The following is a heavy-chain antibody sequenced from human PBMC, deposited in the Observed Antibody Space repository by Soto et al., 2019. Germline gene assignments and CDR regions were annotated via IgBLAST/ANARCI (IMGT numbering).Heavy chain of an antibody. D-gene: IGHD5-12*01. CDR1: GGSISSGGYY. CDR2: IYYSGST. CDR3: ARDHPEYSGCLEC. V-gene: IGHV4-31*03. Sequence: QVQLQESGPGLVKPSQTLSLTCTVSGGSISSGGYYWSWIRQHPGKGLEWIGYIYYSGSTYYNPSLKSRVTISVDTSKNQFSLKLSSVTAEDTAVYYCARDHPEYSGCLECWGQGTLVTVSS. J-gene: IGHJ4*02.